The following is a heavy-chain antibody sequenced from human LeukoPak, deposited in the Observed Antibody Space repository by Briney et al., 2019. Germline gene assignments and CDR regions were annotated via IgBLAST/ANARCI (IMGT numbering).Heavy chain of an antibody. Sequence: PSETLSLTCAVYGGSFSGYYWSWIRQPPGKGLEWIGEINHSGSTNYNPSLKSRVTISVDTSKNQFSLKLSSVTAADTAMYYCARVVRNYYGSGAFDIWGQGTMVTVFS. CDR3: ARVVRNYYGSGAFDI. CDR2: INHSGST. D-gene: IGHD3-10*01. J-gene: IGHJ3*02. CDR1: GGSFSGYY. V-gene: IGHV4-34*01.